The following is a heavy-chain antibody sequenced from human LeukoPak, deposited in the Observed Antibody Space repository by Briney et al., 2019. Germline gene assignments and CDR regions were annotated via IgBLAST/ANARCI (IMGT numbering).Heavy chain of an antibody. Sequence: SETLSLTCAVSGGSISSSNWWSWVRQPPGKGLEWIGEIYHSGSTNYNPSLKSRVTISVDKSKNQFSLKLSSVTAADTAVYYCATRLLDYGDYQFDYWGQGTLVTVSS. J-gene: IGHJ4*02. D-gene: IGHD4-17*01. CDR1: GGSISSSNW. CDR3: ATRLLDYGDYQFDY. CDR2: IYHSGST. V-gene: IGHV4-4*02.